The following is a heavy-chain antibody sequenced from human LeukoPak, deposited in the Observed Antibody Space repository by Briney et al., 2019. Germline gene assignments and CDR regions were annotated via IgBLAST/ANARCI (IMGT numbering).Heavy chain of an antibody. CDR2: IYYSGST. V-gene: IGHV4-59*12. CDR1: GGSISSYY. D-gene: IGHD3-10*01. CDR3: ASLWFGELLFFDPLPAHMDV. Sequence: SETLSLSCTVSGGSISSYYCSWIRQPPGKGLEWIGYIYYSGSTYYNPSLKSQVTISVDTSKNQFSLKLSSVTAADTAVYYCASLWFGELLFFDPLPAHMDVWGKGTTVTVSS. J-gene: IGHJ6*03.